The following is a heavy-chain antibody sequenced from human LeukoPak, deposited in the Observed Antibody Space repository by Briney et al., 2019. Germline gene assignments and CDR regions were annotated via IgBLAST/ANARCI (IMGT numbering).Heavy chain of an antibody. J-gene: IGHJ3*02. Sequence: LSLTCTVSGGSISDYYMSWIRQAPGKGLEWVSYISSSGSTIYYADSVKGRFTISRDNAKNSLYLQMNSLRAEDTAVYYCARDGSGGSYYASAFDIWGQGTMVTVSS. D-gene: IGHD1-26*01. V-gene: IGHV3-11*01. CDR2: ISSSGSTI. CDR3: ARDGSGGSYYASAFDI. CDR1: GGSISDYY.